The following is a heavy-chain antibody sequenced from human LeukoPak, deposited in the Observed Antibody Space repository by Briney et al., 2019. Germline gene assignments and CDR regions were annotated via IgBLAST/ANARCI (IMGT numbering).Heavy chain of an antibody. V-gene: IGHV3-30*02. J-gene: IGHJ4*02. CDR3: AKDKDPWKSTSISDFDY. Sequence: GSLRFSCAASGFTFSTYGMHWVRQAPGKGLEWVAFIRYDGSNKYYADSVKGRFTISRDNSKNTLYLQMNSLRAEDTAVYFCAKDKDPWKSTSISDFDYWGQGTLVTVSS. CDR2: IRYDGSNK. CDR1: GFTFSTYG. D-gene: IGHD1-1*01.